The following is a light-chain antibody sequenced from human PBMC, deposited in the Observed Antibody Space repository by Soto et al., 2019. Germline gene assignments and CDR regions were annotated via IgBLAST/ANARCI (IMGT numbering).Light chain of an antibody. V-gene: IGLV1-44*01. CDR2: NNH. J-gene: IGLJ3*02. Sequence: QSVLTQPPSASGTPGQRVTISCSGTSSNIGTNTVNWYQQLPGTAPKVLIYNNHERPSGVPDRFSGSKSGTSASLAISGLQSDEEADYYRPASYDSPWLFGGGTKLTVL. CDR1: SSNIGTNT. CDR3: PASYDSPWL.